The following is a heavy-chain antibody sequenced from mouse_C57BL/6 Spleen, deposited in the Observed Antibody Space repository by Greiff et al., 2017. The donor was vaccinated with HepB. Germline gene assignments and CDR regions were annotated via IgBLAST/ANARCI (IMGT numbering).Heavy chain of an antibody. V-gene: IGHV1-42*01. CDR1: GYSFTGYY. Sequence: EVQLQQSGPELVKPGASVKISCKASGYSFTGYYMNWVKQSPEKSLEWIGEINPSTGGTTYNQKFKAKATLTGDKSSSTAYMQIKSLTSEDSAVYYCASGVTTHYFDYWGQGTTLTVSS. J-gene: IGHJ2*01. CDR3: ASGVTTHYFDY. D-gene: IGHD2-2*01. CDR2: INPSTGGT.